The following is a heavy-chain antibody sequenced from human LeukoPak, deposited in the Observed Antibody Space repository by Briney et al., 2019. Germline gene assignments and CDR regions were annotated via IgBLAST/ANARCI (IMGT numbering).Heavy chain of an antibody. CDR2: ISGSFGRT. J-gene: IGHJ5*02. CDR3: AKDPGTVAWFDP. D-gene: IGHD3-10*01. CDR1: GFTLTNCA. Sequence: PGGSLRLSCEASGFTLTNCAMSWVRQAPGKGLEWVSAISGSFGRTYYADSVKGRFTISRDSSKKTLYLQINSLRPEDSAVYYCAKDPGTVAWFDPWGQGTLVTVSS. V-gene: IGHV3-23*01.